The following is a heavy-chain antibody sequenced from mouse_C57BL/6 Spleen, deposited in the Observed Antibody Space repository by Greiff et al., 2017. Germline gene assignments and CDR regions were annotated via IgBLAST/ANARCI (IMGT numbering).Heavy chain of an antibody. D-gene: IGHD1-1*01. CDR2: IHPNSGST. CDR1: GYTFTSYW. Sequence: QVQLQQPGAELVKPGASVKLSCKASGYTFTSYWMHWVKQRPGQGLEWIGMIHPNSGSTNYNEKFKSKATLTVDKSSSTAYMQLSSLTSEDSAVYYCARSGSRGYYAIDYWGQGTSVTVSS. V-gene: IGHV1-64*01. J-gene: IGHJ4*01. CDR3: ARSGSRGYYAIDY.